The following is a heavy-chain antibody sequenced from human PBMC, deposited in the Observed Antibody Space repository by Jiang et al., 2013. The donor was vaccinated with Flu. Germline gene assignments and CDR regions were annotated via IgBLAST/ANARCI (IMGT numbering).Heavy chain of an antibody. CDR3: AKEGSTSSVGSLGS. J-gene: IGHJ5*02. Sequence: VQLVESGGGVVQPGKSLRLSCAASGFTFSSYNMHWVRQAPGKGLECAAVISYDGSNKYYVDSVKGRFTISRDNAKNTLYLQMKSLRAEDTAIYYCAKEGSTSSVGSLGSWGQGTLVTVSS. CDR1: GFTFSSYN. D-gene: IGHD6-6*01. CDR2: ISYDGSNK. V-gene: IGHV3-30*18.